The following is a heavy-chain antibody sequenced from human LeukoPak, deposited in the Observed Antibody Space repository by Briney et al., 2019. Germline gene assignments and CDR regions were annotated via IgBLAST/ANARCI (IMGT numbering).Heavy chain of an antibody. CDR1: GFTFGSYW. J-gene: IGHJ4*02. CDR3: ARGGSGYVFY. V-gene: IGHV3-74*01. Sequence: GGSLRLSRASSGFTFGSYWMHGVRQAPAKGLVWVSRINSDGSSTSYAGSVKGRFTISRNNAKNTLYLQMNSLGAEDTAVYYCARGGSGYVFYWGQGTLVTVSS. D-gene: IGHD3-22*01. CDR2: INSDGSST.